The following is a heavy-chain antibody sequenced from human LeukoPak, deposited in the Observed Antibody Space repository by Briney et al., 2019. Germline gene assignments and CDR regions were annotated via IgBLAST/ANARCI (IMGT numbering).Heavy chain of an antibody. J-gene: IGHJ4*02. Sequence: ASVKVSCKASGGTFSSYAISWVRQAPGQGLEWMGWISAYNGNTNYAQKLQGRVTMTTDTSTSTAYMELRSLRSDNTAVYYCARLWYSSGWANFDYWGQGTLVTVSS. CDR1: GGTFSSYA. CDR2: ISAYNGNT. CDR3: ARLWYSSGWANFDY. D-gene: IGHD6-19*01. V-gene: IGHV1-18*01.